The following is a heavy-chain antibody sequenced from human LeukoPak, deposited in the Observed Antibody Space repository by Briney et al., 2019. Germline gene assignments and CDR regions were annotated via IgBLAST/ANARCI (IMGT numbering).Heavy chain of an antibody. CDR2: INAGNGNT. Sequence: ASVKVSCKASGYTFTSYAMHWVRQAPGQRLEWMGWINAGNGNTKYSQKFQGRVTITRDTSASTAYMELSSLRSEDTAVYYCARVKAVAGRGNAFDIWGQGTMVTASS. CDR3: ARVKAVAGRGNAFDI. D-gene: IGHD6-19*01. CDR1: GYTFTSYA. V-gene: IGHV1-3*01. J-gene: IGHJ3*02.